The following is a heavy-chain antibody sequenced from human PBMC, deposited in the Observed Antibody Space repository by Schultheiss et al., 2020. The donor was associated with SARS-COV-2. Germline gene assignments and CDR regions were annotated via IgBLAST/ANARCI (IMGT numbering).Heavy chain of an antibody. CDR1: GFTFSTYC. CDR2: ISRSGDIT. V-gene: IGHV3-23*01. J-gene: IGHJ4*02. D-gene: IGHD3-10*01. Sequence: GESLKISCAASGFTFSTYCMNWVRQAPGKGLEWVSAISRSGDITHYADSVKGRFTISRDSSKNTVFLEVNSLRVEDTAVYYCAVWSGDYWGQGTQVTVSS. CDR3: AVWSGDY.